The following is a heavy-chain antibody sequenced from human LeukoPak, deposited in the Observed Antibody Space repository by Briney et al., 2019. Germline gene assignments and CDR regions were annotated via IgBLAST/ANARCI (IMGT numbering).Heavy chain of an antibody. J-gene: IGHJ4*02. Sequence: PSDTLSLTCTVSGGSIRSYHWSWIRQSPGKALEWIAYMNSRGDTKYNPSLKSRVTISMDTPKNKFSLKVSSVTDADTALYFCARTTSSGSADYWGQGTQVTVSA. CDR2: MNSRGDT. D-gene: IGHD5-12*01. CDR1: GGSIRSYH. V-gene: IGHV4-59*08. CDR3: ARTTSSGSADY.